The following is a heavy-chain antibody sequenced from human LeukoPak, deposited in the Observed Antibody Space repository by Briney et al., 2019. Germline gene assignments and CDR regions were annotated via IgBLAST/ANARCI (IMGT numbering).Heavy chain of an antibody. CDR1: GGSISSYY. CDR3: ARARDYYDSSSYPNWFDP. CDR2: IYSSGST. Sequence: SETLSLTCTVSGGSISSYYWTWIRQPAGKGLEWIGRIYSSGSTNYNPSLKSQVTMSVDKSQNQFSLKLSSVTAADTAVYYCARARDYYDSSSYPNWFDPWGQGTLVTVSS. D-gene: IGHD3-22*01. J-gene: IGHJ5*02. V-gene: IGHV4-4*07.